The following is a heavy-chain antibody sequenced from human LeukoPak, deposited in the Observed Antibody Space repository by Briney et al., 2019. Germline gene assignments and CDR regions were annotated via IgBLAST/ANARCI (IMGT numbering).Heavy chain of an antibody. D-gene: IGHD3-9*01. CDR2: ISWNSGRR. Sequence: GGSLRLSCVGSGFTFDDYAMHWVRQAPGKGLGWVSGISWNSGRRGYADSAKGRFTISRDNAKTSLYLQMNSLRAEDMALYYCAKGPDYDILTPIDYWGQGTLVTVSS. CDR3: AKGPDYDILTPIDY. V-gene: IGHV3-9*03. CDR1: GFTFDDYA. J-gene: IGHJ4*02.